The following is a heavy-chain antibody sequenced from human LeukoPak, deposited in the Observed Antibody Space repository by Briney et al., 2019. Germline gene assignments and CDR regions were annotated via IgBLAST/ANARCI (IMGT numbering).Heavy chain of an antibody. D-gene: IGHD3-3*01. J-gene: IGHJ6*02. CDR1: GYTFTSYG. CDR2: ISAYNGNT. V-gene: IGHV1-18*01. Sequence: ASVKVSCKASGYTFTSYGISWVRQAPGQGLEWMGWISAYNGNTNYAQKLQGRVTMTTDTSTSTAYMELRSLRSDDTAVYYCVRAPRGYDFWSGLHDYYYYGMDVWGQGTTVTVSS. CDR3: VRAPRGYDFWSGLHDYYYYGMDV.